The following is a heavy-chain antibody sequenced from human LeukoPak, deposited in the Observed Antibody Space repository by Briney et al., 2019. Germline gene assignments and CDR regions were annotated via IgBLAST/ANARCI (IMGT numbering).Heavy chain of an antibody. V-gene: IGHV3-7*01. CDR2: IKQDGSEK. J-gene: IGHJ4*02. D-gene: IGHD3-10*01. Sequence: HPGGSLRLSCAASGFTFSSYAMSWVRQAPGKGLEWVANIKQDGSEKTYVDSVKGRFTISRDNAKNSLYLQMNSLRPEDTAVYYCVGGGRANYWGQGTLVTVSS. CDR1: GFTFSSYA. CDR3: VGGGRANY.